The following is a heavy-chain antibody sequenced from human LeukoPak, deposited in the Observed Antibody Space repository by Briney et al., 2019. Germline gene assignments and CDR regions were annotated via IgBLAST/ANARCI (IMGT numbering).Heavy chain of an antibody. CDR2: INSDGSST. J-gene: IGHJ3*02. CDR1: GFTFSSYW. V-gene: IGHV3-74*01. CDR3: ARDVYYGSGSYSNDAFDI. Sequence: GGSLRLSCAASGFTFSSYWMHWVRQAPGKGLVWVSRINSDGSSTSYADSVKGRFAISRDNAKNTLYLQMNSLRAEDMAVYYRARDVYYGSGSYSNDAFDIWGQGTMVTVSS. D-gene: IGHD3-10*01.